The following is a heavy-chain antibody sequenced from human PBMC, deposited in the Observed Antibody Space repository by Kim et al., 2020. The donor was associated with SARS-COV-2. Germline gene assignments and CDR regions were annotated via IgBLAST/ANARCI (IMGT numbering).Heavy chain of an antibody. CDR3: AKPPQIYSSNWFTWWFDL. Sequence: VKGRFTISRDNSKNTLFLQMNSLRAEDTAVYYCAKPPQIYSSNWFTWWFDLWGRDTLVTVSS. J-gene: IGHJ2*01. V-gene: IGHV3-23*01. D-gene: IGHD6-13*01.